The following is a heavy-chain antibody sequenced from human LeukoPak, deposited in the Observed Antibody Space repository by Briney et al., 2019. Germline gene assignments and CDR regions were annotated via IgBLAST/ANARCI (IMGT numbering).Heavy chain of an antibody. Sequence: GGSLRLSCAASGFTFSSYSMNWVRRAPGKGLEWVSYISSSSSAIYYADSVKGRFTISRDNAKNSLYLQMNSLRAEDTAVYYCAGLAASGYWGQGTLVTVSS. CDR2: ISSSSSAI. V-gene: IGHV3-48*04. CDR3: AGLAASGY. CDR1: GFTFSSYS. D-gene: IGHD6-6*01. J-gene: IGHJ4*02.